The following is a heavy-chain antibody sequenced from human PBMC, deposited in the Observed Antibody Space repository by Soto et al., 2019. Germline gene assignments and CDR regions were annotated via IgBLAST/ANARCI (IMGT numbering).Heavy chain of an antibody. CDR3: AKDLSYGFDDAFDI. J-gene: IGHJ3*02. CDR1: GFTFSSYG. Sequence: GGSLRLSCADSGFTFSSYGMHWVRQAPGKGLEWVAVISYDGSNKYYADSVKGRFTISRDNSKNTLYLQMNSLRAEDTAVYYCAKDLSYGFDDAFDIWGQGTMVTVSS. V-gene: IGHV3-30*18. D-gene: IGHD5-18*01. CDR2: ISYDGSNK.